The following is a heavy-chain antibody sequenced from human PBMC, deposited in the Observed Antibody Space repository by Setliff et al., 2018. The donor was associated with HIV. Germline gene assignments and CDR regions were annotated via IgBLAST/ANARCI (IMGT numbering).Heavy chain of an antibody. CDR3: ARVFSGISGWFLFDY. J-gene: IGHJ4*02. V-gene: IGHV1-3*01. CDR2: INAGSGNT. Sequence: ASVKVSCKASGYTFTSYSLHWVRQAPGQRLEWMGWINAGSGNTKYSQKFQGRVTITRDTSARTAYMELSSLRSEDAAVYYCARVFSGISGWFLFDYWGQGTLVTVSS. D-gene: IGHD6-19*01. CDR1: GYTFTSYS.